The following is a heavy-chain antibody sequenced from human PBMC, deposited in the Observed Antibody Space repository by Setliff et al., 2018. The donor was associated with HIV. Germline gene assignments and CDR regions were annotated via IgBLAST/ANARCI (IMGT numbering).Heavy chain of an antibody. CDR3: ARPLDSGSYPYDAFAF. CDR2: ISAYNGNT. V-gene: IGHV1-18*01. J-gene: IGHJ3*01. D-gene: IGHD1-26*01. CDR1: GYTFTSYG. Sequence: ASVKVSCKASGYTFTSYGISWVRQAPGQGLEWMGWISAYNGNTNYAQKLQGRVTMTTNTSTGTAYLELRSLRSDDTAMYYCARPLDSGSYPYDAFAFWGLGTMVTVSS.